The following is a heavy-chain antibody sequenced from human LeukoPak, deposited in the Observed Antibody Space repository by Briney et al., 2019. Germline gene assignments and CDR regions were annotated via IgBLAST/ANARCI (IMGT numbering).Heavy chain of an antibody. D-gene: IGHD2-15*01. CDR1: GYSFTSYW. Sequence: GESLKISCKGSGYSFTSYWIGWVRQMPGKGLEWMGIIYPGDSDTGYSPSFQGQVTISADKSISTAYLQWSSLKASDTAMYYCASTYCSGGSCSDDAFDIWGQGTMVTVSS. CDR2: IYPGDSDT. J-gene: IGHJ3*02. V-gene: IGHV5-51*01. CDR3: ASTYCSGGSCSDDAFDI.